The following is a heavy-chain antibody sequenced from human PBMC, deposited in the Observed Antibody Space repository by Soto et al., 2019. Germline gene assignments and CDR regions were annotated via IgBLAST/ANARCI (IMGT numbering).Heavy chain of an antibody. D-gene: IGHD2-15*01. CDR3: ARVWVVAGLAAFDI. CDR1: GFTFSSYA. Sequence: PGGSLRLSCAASGFTFSSYAMSWVRQSPGKGLEWVSAISGSGGSTYYADSVKGRFTISRDNSKNTLYLQMNSLRAEDTAVYYCARVWVVAGLAAFDIWGQGTMVTVS. J-gene: IGHJ3*02. CDR2: ISGSGGST. V-gene: IGHV3-23*01.